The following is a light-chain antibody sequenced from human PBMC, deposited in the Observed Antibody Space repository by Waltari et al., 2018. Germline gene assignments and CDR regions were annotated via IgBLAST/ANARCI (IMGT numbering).Light chain of an antibody. CDR1: QSISKY. CDR3: QKYGTLPAT. Sequence: EIRLTQSPGALSLSPGERATLSCTSSQSISKYLAWYQQKPGQAPRLRIYEATIRATGIPDRFSGSGFETDFSLTISSLEPEDFAVYYCQKYGTLPATFGQGTKVEIK. J-gene: IGKJ1*01. CDR2: EAT. V-gene: IGKV3-20*01.